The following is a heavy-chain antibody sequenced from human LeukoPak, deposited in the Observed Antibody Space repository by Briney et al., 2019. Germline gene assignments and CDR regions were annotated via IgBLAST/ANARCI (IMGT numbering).Heavy chain of an antibody. V-gene: IGHV3-7*03. J-gene: IGHJ4*02. D-gene: IGHD3-22*01. Sequence: PGGSLRLSCAASGFTFSNYWMTWVRQAPGKGLEWVANINRDGSERYYVDSVKGRFTISRDDAKSSLYLQMNSLRAEDTAVYYCASAYYYDSSGPLRLVRYYFDYWGQGTLVTVSS. CDR1: GFTFSNYW. CDR3: ASAYYYDSSGPLRLVRYYFDY. CDR2: INRDGSER.